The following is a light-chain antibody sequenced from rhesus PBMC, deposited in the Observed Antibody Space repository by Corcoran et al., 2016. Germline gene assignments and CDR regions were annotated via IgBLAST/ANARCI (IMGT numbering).Light chain of an antibody. CDR1: QSISNY. V-gene: IGKV1-41*01. Sequence: DIQMTQSPSSLSASVGDRVTITCRASQSISNYLHWYQQEPGKAPKLLIYSASRLQSGVPSRFSGSGSGTEFTLTISSLQPEDVATYYCQQFKNYLTFGGGTKVEIK. J-gene: IGKJ4*01. CDR2: SAS. CDR3: QQFKNYLT.